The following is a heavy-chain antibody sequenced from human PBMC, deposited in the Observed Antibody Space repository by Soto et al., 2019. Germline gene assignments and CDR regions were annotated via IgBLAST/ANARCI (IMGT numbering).Heavy chain of an antibody. V-gene: IGHV4-61*01. CDR2: IYYSGST. CDR3: ERVDSYDFWSGYRV. D-gene: IGHD3-3*01. CDR1: GGSVSSGSYY. Sequence: QVQLQESGPGLVKPSETLSLTCTVSGGSVSSGSYYWSWIRQPPGKGLEWIGYIYYSGSTNYNPSLVSRGTRSVDTSKNQCSLTLASVTAAGTGVYYCERVDSYDFWSGYRVWGQGTLVTVSS. J-gene: IGHJ4*02.